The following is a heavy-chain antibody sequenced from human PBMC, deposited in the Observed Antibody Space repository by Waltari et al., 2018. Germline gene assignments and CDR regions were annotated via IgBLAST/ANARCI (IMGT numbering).Heavy chain of an antibody. CDR3: ARGRGGSGSQPLSWFDP. CDR1: GDSIAGYF. Sequence: QVQLRESGPRLVKPSETLSPTCSVSGDSIAGYFWAWIRQPPGKGLQFIGYIYDVGTTRYNPSLASRVAMSVDTSKNHFSLRLTSMTAADTAFYYCARGRGGSGSQPLSWFDPWGPGTLVTVSS. J-gene: IGHJ5*02. D-gene: IGHD3-10*01. V-gene: IGHV4-59*01. CDR2: IYDVGTT.